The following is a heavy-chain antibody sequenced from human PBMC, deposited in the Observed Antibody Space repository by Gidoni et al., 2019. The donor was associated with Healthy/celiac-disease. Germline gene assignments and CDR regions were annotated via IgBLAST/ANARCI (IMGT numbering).Heavy chain of an antibody. J-gene: IGHJ4*02. V-gene: IGHV3-30*02. Sequence: GSNKYYADSVKGRFTISRDNSKNTLYLQMNSLRAEDTAVYYCAKDYGSGSYLLVTPTEGFDYWGQGTLVTVSS. CDR2: GSNK. CDR3: AKDYGSGSYLLVTPTEGFDY. D-gene: IGHD3-10*01.